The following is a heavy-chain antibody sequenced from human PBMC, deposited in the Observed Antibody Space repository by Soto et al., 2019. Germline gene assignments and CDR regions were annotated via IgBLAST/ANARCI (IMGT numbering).Heavy chain of an antibody. CDR3: ARDGGYYDSSGYYGMDV. J-gene: IGHJ6*02. CDR2: ISSSSSYI. V-gene: IGHV3-21*01. CDR1: GFTFSSYS. Sequence: GSLRLSCAASGFTFSSYSMNWVRQAPGKGLEWVSSISSSSSYIYYADSVKGRFTISRDNAKNSLYLQMNSLRAEDTAVYYCARDGGYYDSSGYYGMDVWGQGTTVTVS. D-gene: IGHD3-22*01.